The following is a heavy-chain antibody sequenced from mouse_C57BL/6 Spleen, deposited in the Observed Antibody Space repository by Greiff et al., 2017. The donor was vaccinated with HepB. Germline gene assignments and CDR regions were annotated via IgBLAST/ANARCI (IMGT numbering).Heavy chain of an antibody. J-gene: IGHJ4*01. CDR1: GYTFTSYW. D-gene: IGHD2-4*01. CDR3: ARIYYDYDGGGYAMDY. CDR2: IHPSDSDT. Sequence: QVQLQQPGAELVKPGASVKVSCKASGYTFTSYWMHWVKQRPGQGLEWIGRIHPSDSDTNYNQKFKGKATLTVDKSSSTAYMQLSSLTSEDSAVYYGARIYYDYDGGGYAMDYWGQGTSVTVSS. V-gene: IGHV1-74*01.